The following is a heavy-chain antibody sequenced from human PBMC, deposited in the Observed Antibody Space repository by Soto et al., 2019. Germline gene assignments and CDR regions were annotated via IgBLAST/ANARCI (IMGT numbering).Heavy chain of an antibody. Sequence: QAQLVQSGAEGKKPGASVKVSCKASGYTFTGYDINWVRQATGQGLEWMGWMNANSGNTGYAQNFQGRVTMTRDNSITTAYMELTILRDDDSAVYYCAGEKVGTTGIDFWGQGTLVTVSS. CDR3: AGEKVGTTGIDF. D-gene: IGHD1-26*01. V-gene: IGHV1-8*01. J-gene: IGHJ4*02. CDR1: GYTFTGYD. CDR2: MNANSGNT.